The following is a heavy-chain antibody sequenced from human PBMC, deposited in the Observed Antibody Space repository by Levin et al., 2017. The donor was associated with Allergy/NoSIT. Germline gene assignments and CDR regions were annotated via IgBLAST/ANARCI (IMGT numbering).Heavy chain of an antibody. CDR3: ASYTDDYDILTGYYTPGYFQH. Sequence: AGGSLRLSCAASGFTFDDYGMSWVRQAPGKGLEWVSGINWNGGSTGYADSVKGRFTISRDNAKNSLYLQMNSLRAEDTALYYCASYTDDYDILTGYYTPGYFQHWGQGTLVTVSS. CDR1: GFTFDDYG. CDR2: INWNGGST. V-gene: IGHV3-20*04. D-gene: IGHD3-9*01. J-gene: IGHJ1*01.